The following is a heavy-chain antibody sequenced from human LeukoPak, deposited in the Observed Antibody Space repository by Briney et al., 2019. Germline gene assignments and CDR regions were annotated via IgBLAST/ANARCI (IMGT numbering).Heavy chain of an antibody. CDR1: GGSISSYY. Sequence: PSETLSLTCTVSGGSISSYYWSWIRQPAGKGLEWIGRIYTSGSTNYNPSLKSRVTMSVDTSKNQFSLKLSSVTAADTAVYYCARASGSYGPYYYYYMDVWGKGTTVTVSS. J-gene: IGHJ6*03. CDR3: ARASGSYGPYYYYYMDV. CDR2: IYTSGST. D-gene: IGHD1-26*01. V-gene: IGHV4-4*07.